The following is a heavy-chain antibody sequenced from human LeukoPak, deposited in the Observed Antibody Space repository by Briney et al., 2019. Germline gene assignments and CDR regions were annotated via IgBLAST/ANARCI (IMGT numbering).Heavy chain of an antibody. CDR2: IIPIFGTA. Sequence: SVKVSCKASGGTFSSYAISWVRQDPGQGLEWMGGIIPIFGTANYAQKFQGRVTITADESTSTAYMELSSLRSEDTAVYYCARDRYSYGYEMADAFDIWGQGTMVTVSS. J-gene: IGHJ3*02. V-gene: IGHV1-69*13. CDR3: ARDRYSYGYEMADAFDI. CDR1: GGTFSSYA. D-gene: IGHD5-18*01.